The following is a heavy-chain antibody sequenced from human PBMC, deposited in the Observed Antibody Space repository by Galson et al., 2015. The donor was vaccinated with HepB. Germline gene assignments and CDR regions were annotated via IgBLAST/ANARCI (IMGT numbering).Heavy chain of an antibody. Sequence: QSGAEMKKPGESLRISCQGSGYSFTKFWISWVRQMPGKGLEWMGRIDPVDSYTNYSPSFRGHVTISADKSIHTVYLQWSSLNASDTAMYYCARAAPGDHWGQGTLVTVSS. CDR1: GYSFTKFW. D-gene: IGHD6-13*01. V-gene: IGHV5-10-1*01. J-gene: IGHJ4*02. CDR2: IDPVDSYT. CDR3: ARAAPGDH.